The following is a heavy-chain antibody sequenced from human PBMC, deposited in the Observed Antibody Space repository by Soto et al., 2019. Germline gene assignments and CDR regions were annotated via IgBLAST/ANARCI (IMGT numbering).Heavy chain of an antibody. J-gene: IGHJ4*02. D-gene: IGHD3-22*01. CDR2: ISRSSSYI. V-gene: IGHV3-21*01. CDR1: GFTFSNYN. CDR3: ASDLSYYDRGYSAL. Sequence: GGSLRLSCAASGFTFSNYNINWVRQAPGKGLEWVSSISRSSSYIYYADSVQGRFTISRDNAKNSLYLQMKSLRAEDTAMYYCASDLSYYDRGYSALWGQGTLVTVSS.